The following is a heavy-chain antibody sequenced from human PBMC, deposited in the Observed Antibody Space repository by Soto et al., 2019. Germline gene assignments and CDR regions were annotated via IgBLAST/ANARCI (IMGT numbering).Heavy chain of an antibody. D-gene: IGHD1-1*01. CDR3: ARAQRTTGTTSGYYGTDV. CDR1: GYTFTGYY. CDR2: INPNSGGT. J-gene: IGHJ6*02. Sequence: GASVKVSCKASGYTFTGYYMHWVRQAPGQGLEWMGWINPNSGGTNYAQKFQGWVTMTRDTSISTAYMELSRLRSDDTAVYCCARAQRTTGTTSGYYGTDVWGQGTTVTVSS. V-gene: IGHV1-2*04.